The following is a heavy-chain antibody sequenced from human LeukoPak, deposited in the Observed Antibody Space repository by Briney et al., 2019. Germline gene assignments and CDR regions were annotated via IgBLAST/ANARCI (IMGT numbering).Heavy chain of an antibody. V-gene: IGHV1-69*05. CDR3: ASGSAVYYMDV. CDR2: IIPIFGTA. Sequence: GASVKVSCKASGYTFTSHDINWVRQAPGQGLAWMGGIIPIFGTANYAQKFQGRVTITTDESTSTAYMELSSLRSEDTAVYYCASGSAVYYMDVWGKGTTVTVSS. J-gene: IGHJ6*03. D-gene: IGHD1-1*01. CDR1: GYTFTSHD.